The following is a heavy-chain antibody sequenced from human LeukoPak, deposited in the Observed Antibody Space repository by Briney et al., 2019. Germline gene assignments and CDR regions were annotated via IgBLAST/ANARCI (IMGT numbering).Heavy chain of an antibody. V-gene: IGHV4-34*01. D-gene: IGHD3-10*01. CDR1: GGSFSGYY. Sequence: SSETLSLTCAVYGGSFSGYYWSWIRQPPGKGLEWIGEINHSGSTNYNPSLKSRVTISVDTSKNQFSLKLSSVTAADTAVYYCTRDAGTYGVKWGQGTLVTVSS. CDR2: INHSGST. J-gene: IGHJ4*02. CDR3: TRDAGTYGVK.